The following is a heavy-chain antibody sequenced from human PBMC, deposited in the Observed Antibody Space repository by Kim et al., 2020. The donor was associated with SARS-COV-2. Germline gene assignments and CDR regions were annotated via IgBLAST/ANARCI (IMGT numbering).Heavy chain of an antibody. CDR2: ISNDGSNK. D-gene: IGHD6-6*01. CDR3: AKDMYSSSPLPYGMDV. Sequence: GGSLRLSCAASGFTFSSYGMHWVRQAPGKGLEWVAVISNDGSNKYYADSVKGRFTISRDNSKNTLYLQMNSLRAEDTAVYYCAKDMYSSSPLPYGMDVWGQGTTVTVSS. V-gene: IGHV3-30*18. J-gene: IGHJ6*02. CDR1: GFTFSSYG.